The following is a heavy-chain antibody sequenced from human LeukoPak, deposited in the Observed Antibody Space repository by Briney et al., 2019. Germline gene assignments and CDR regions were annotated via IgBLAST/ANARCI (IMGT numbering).Heavy chain of an antibody. Sequence: GGSLRLSCAASGFAFSSYSMNWVRQAPGRGLEWVSYISSSSSTIYHADSVRGRFTISRDNSKNTLYMQMNSLRVEDTAVYYCAKGDGGSWVFDYWGQGTLVTVSS. D-gene: IGHD6-13*01. CDR3: AKGDGGSWVFDY. V-gene: IGHV3-48*01. J-gene: IGHJ4*02. CDR2: ISSSSSTI. CDR1: GFAFSSYS.